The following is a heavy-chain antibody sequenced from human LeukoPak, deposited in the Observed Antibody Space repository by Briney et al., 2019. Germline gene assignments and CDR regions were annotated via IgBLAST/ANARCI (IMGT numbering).Heavy chain of an antibody. J-gene: IGHJ4*02. CDR1: GFSFTSHW. Sequence: AGGSLRLSCAASGFSFTSHWMTWLRQAPGKGLEWEAHIKEDGRLQYYVDSVKGRFTVSRDNAQNSLFLQMHSLRAEDTAVYYCGRVGRGGSWEGYWGQGTLVTVSS. D-gene: IGHD3-16*01. V-gene: IGHV3-7*01. CDR2: IKEDGRLQ. CDR3: GRVGRGGSWEGY.